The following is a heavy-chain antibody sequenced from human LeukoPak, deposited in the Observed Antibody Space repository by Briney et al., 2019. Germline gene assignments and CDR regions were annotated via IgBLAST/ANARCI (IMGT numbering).Heavy chain of an antibody. J-gene: IGHJ5*02. Sequence: PSETLSLTCAVYGGSFSGYYWSWIRQPPGKGLEWIGEISHSGSTNYNPSLKSRVTISVDTSKNQFSLKLSSVTAADTAVYYCARAYSPRVTCSGGSCYVWFDPWGQGTLVTVSS. CDR2: ISHSGST. CDR3: ARAYSPRVTCSGGSCYVWFDP. CDR1: GGSFSGYY. D-gene: IGHD2-15*01. V-gene: IGHV4-34*01.